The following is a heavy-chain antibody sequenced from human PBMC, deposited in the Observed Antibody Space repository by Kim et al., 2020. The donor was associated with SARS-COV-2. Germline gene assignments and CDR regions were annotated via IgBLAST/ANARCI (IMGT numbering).Heavy chain of an antibody. J-gene: IGHJ4*02. Sequence: GGSLRLSCAASGFTFSSYGMHWVRQAPGKGLEWVAVIWYDGSNKYYADSVKGRFTISRDNSKNTLYLQMNSLRAEDTAVYYCAKDEWLLPGPYWGQGTLVTVSS. CDR3: AKDEWLLPGPY. V-gene: IGHV3-33*06. CDR2: IWYDGSNK. CDR1: GFTFSSYG. D-gene: IGHD5-12*01.